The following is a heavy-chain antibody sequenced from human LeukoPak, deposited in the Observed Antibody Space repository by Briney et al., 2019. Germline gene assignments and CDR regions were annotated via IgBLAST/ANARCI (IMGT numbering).Heavy chain of an antibody. CDR1: GYTFTGYY. CDR3: ARDRRVAVAGDYYYYYMDV. D-gene: IGHD6-19*01. V-gene: IGHV1-2*06. J-gene: IGHJ6*03. Sequence: ASVKVSCEASGYTFTGYYMHWVRQAPGQGLEWMGRINPNSGGTNYAQKFQGRVTMTRDTSISTAYMELSRLRSDDTAVYYCARDRRVAVAGDYYYYYMDVWGKGTTVTVSS. CDR2: INPNSGGT.